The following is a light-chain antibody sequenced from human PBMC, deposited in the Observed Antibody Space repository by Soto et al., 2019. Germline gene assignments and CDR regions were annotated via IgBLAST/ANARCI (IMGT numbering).Light chain of an antibody. Sequence: DIQMTQCPSSVSASVGDRVTITCRASQGISSLLAWYQQKPGKATQLLSYDASILQSGVPSRFSGSGSGTDFTLSISSLEPEDFANYYCQQANSFPITLGQGTRLEIK. J-gene: IGKJ5*01. V-gene: IGKV1-12*01. CDR2: DAS. CDR1: QGISSL. CDR3: QQANSFPIT.